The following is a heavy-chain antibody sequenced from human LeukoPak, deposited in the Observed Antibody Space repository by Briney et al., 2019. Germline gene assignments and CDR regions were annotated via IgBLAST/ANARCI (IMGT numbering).Heavy chain of an antibody. Sequence: GGSLRLSCAASGFTFSSYAMSWVRQAPGKGPEWVSAISGSGGSTYYADSVKGRFTISRDNSKNTLYLQMNSLRAEDTAVYYCAKAGRFLEWLNFDYWGQGTLVTVSS. V-gene: IGHV3-23*01. CDR2: ISGSGGST. J-gene: IGHJ4*02. D-gene: IGHD3-3*01. CDR3: AKAGRFLEWLNFDY. CDR1: GFTFSSYA.